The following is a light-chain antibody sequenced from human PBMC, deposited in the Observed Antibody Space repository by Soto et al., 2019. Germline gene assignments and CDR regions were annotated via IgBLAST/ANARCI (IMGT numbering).Light chain of an antibody. V-gene: IGKV1-39*01. CDR1: QSISNY. J-gene: IGKJ2*01. CDR3: QQSDSTPHT. CDR2: AAS. Sequence: DRQMTQSPSSLSASVGDRVTITCRASQSISNYLNWYQQKPGKAPKLLIYAASSLQSGVPSRFSGSGSGTDFTLTISSLQPEDFATYYCQQSDSTPHTFGQGTKLEIK.